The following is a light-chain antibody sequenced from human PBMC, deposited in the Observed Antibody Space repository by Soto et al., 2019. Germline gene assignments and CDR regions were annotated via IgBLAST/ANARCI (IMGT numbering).Light chain of an antibody. CDR3: KQSYSTPWT. Sequence: DIQMTQTPSTLSASVGDRVTITCRASQSISSYLNWYQQKPGKAHKLLIYAASSLQRGVPSRFSGSGSGTDFTLTISSLQPEDFATYYCKQSYSTPWTVGQGTKVDI. V-gene: IGKV1-39*01. CDR1: QSISSY. CDR2: AAS. J-gene: IGKJ1*01.